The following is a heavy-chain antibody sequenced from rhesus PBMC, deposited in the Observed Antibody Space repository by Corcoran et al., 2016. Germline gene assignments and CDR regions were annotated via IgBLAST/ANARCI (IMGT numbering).Heavy chain of an antibody. D-gene: IGHD6-13*01. CDR2: IYRDGEST. Sequence: QVQRQESGPGVVKPSEPLPPTCAASGGSHTPAYYFSRWIRQPPGEAMEWIGGIYRDGESTNYNPSLKSRVTISNDTSKNLLSLKLTSVTAADTAVYYCARNGRGSSWSYYFDYWGQGVLVTVSS. J-gene: IGHJ4*01. CDR1: GGSHTPAYYF. V-gene: IGHV4S12*01. CDR3: ARNGRGSSWSYYFDY.